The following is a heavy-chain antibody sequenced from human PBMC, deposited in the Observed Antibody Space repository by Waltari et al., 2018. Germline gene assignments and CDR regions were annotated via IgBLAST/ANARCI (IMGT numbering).Heavy chain of an antibody. CDR2: SYPGDSDT. Sequence: EVQLVQSGAEVKKPGESLKISCKGSGYSFTSYWIGWVRQMPGKGLEWMGISYPGDSDTRYSPSFQGQVTISADKSISTAYLQWSSLKASDTAMYYCARRGPGYSSSWYPLGYWGQGTLVTVSS. D-gene: IGHD6-13*01. V-gene: IGHV5-51*01. CDR1: GYSFTSYW. J-gene: IGHJ4*02. CDR3: ARRGPGYSSSWYPLGY.